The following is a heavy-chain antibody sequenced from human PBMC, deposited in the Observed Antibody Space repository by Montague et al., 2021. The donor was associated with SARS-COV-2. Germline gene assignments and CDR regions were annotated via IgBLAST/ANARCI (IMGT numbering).Heavy chain of an antibody. CDR2: IYWDDDK. V-gene: IGHV2-5*02. J-gene: IGHJ4*02. CDR1: GFSLNTNGMG. Sequence: VKPTQTLTPTCTVSGFSLNTNGMGVGWIRQPPGEAPAWLALIYWDDDKRYSPSLKTRLTITKDTSRNQVVLTMTNVDPGDTGTYFCARYTSRMYGSFDXWGQGALVSVSS. D-gene: IGHD3-16*02. CDR3: ARYTSRMYGSFDX.